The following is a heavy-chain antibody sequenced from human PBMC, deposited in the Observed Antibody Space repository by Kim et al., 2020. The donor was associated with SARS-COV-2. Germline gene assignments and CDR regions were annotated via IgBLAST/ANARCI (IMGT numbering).Heavy chain of an antibody. CDR1: GYTFTSYY. J-gene: IGHJ6*02. CDR3: ARDLTTTDGYRDYYYGMDV. D-gene: IGHD5-12*01. CDR2: INPSGGST. Sequence: ASVKVSCKAFGYTFTSYYMHWVRQAPGQGLEWMGIINPSGGSTSYAQKFQGRVTMTRDTSTSTVYMELSSLRSEDTAVYYCARDLTTTDGYRDYYYGMDVWGQGTTVTVSS. V-gene: IGHV1-46*01.